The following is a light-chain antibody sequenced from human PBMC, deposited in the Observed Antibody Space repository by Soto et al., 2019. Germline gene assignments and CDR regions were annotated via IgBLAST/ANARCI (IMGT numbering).Light chain of an antibody. CDR1: QGVLYSSNNKNY. CDR3: QQYGSSPS. Sequence: DLVMTQSPDSLDVSLGERANINCKSTQGVLYSSNNKNYLAWYQQKPGPPPKLLIYWASTRESGVPDRFSGSGSGTDFTLTISRLDPEYFAVDYCQQYGSSPSFGQGTKVEIK. J-gene: IGKJ1*01. V-gene: IGKV4-1*01. CDR2: WAS.